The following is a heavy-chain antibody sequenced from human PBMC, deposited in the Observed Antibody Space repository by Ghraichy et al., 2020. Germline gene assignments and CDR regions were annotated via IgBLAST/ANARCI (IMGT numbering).Heavy chain of an antibody. Sequence: SETLSLTCTVSGGSVSSGRYYWSWIRQPPGKGLEWIGYIYYSGSTNYNPSLKSRVTISVDTSKNQFSLKLSSVTAADTAVYYCARESRGYSYGYDYWGQGTLVTVSS. D-gene: IGHD5-18*01. CDR3: ARESRGYSYGYDY. V-gene: IGHV4-61*01. CDR1: GGSVSSGRYY. J-gene: IGHJ4*02. CDR2: IYYSGST.